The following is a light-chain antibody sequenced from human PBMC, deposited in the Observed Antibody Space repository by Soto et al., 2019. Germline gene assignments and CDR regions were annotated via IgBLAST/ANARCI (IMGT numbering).Light chain of an antibody. CDR1: SSDVGNYNL. CDR2: EVS. CDR3: SSYGGSSTL. J-gene: IGLJ2*01. V-gene: IGLV2-23*02. Sequence: QSALTQPASVSGSPGQSITISCTGTSSDVGNYNLVSWYQQHPGKAPKLMIYEVSRRPSGVSNRFSGSKSGNTASLTISGLQTEDEADHYCSSYGGSSTLFGGGTKLTVL.